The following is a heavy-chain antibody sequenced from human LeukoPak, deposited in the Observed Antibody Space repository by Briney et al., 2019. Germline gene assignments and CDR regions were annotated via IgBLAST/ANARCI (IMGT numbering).Heavy chain of an antibody. CDR2: IYSGGST. CDR3: ARNTYASGLFDY. CDR1: GSTVSSNY. Sequence: GGSLRLSCAASGSTVSSNYMSWVRQAPGKGLEWVSVIYSGGSTYYADSVKGRFTISRDNSKNALYLQMNSLRAEDTAVYYCARNTYASGLFDYWGLGTLVTVSS. V-gene: IGHV3-53*01. J-gene: IGHJ4*02. D-gene: IGHD2-2*01.